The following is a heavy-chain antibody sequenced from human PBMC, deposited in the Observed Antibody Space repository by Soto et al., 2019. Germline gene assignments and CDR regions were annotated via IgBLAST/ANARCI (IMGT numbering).Heavy chain of an antibody. V-gene: IGHV3-11*01. CDR1: GFTFSDYY. CDR3: ARLDGTDYDSSGYYYYYYGMDV. J-gene: IGHJ6*02. D-gene: IGHD3-22*01. Sequence: QVQLVESGGGLVKPGGSLRLSCAASGFTFSDYYMSWIRQAPGKGLGWVSYISSSGTTIYYADSVKGRFTISRDNAKSSLSLQRNSLRAEDSAVNYCARLDGTDYDSSGYYYYYYGMDVWGQGTTVTVSS. CDR2: ISSSGTTI.